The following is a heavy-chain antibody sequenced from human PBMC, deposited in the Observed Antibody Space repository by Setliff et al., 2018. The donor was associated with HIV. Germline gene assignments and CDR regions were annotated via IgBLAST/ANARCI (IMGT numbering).Heavy chain of an antibody. J-gene: IGHJ4*02. V-gene: IGHV4-4*07. CDR1: GGSISSDW. D-gene: IGHD2-21*02. CDR3: ARSRHCGSDCYFDY. Sequence: SETLSLTCTVSGGSISSDWWSWFRQPAGKGLEWIGRISSSGSPNYNPSLESRVTMSVDTSKNQFSLKLRSVTATDTAVDSCARSRHCGSDCYFDYSGQGTLVTVSS. CDR2: ISSSGSP.